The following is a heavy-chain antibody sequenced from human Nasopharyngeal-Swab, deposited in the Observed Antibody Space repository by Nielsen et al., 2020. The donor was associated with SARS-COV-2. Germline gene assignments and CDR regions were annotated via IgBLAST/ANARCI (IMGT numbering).Heavy chain of an antibody. CDR3: ARDGVARLFDY. D-gene: IGHD3-10*01. V-gene: IGHV3-21*01. CDR2: NRSSSSYI. Sequence: GESLKISCAASGFTFSSYSMNWVRQAPGKGLEWVSSNRSSSSYIYYADSVNGRLTISIDNAKNSLYLQMNSLRAEDTAVYYCARDGVARLFDYWGQGTLVTVSS. J-gene: IGHJ4*02. CDR1: GFTFSSYS.